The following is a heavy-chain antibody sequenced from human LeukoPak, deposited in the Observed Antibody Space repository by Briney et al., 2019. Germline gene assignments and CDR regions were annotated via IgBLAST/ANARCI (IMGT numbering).Heavy chain of an antibody. CDR2: ISHSGST. J-gene: IGHJ5*02. D-gene: IGHD2-2*01. Sequence: SETLSLTCAVYSGSFTGYFWSWIRQPPGKGLEWLGEISHSGSTNYNPSLKSRVTISVDTSKNQFSLKLTSVTAADTAVYYCARYRSYCTSTTCYRDWFDPWGQGTLVTVSS. V-gene: IGHV4-34*01. CDR3: ARYRSYCTSTTCYRDWFDP. CDR1: SGSFTGYF.